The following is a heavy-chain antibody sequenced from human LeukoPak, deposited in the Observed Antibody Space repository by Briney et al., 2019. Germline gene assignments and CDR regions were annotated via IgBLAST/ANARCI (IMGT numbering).Heavy chain of an antibody. J-gene: IGHJ2*01. CDR2: ISSSSSYI. CDR1: GFTFSSYS. CDR3: ARVETTYWYFDL. V-gene: IGHV3-21*01. D-gene: IGHD5-24*01. Sequence: GGSLRLSCAASGFTFSSYSMNWVRQAPGKGLEWVSSISSSSSYIYYAHSVKGRFTIFRDNAKNSLFLQMYSLRAGDTAVYYCARVETTYWYFDLWGRGTLVTVS.